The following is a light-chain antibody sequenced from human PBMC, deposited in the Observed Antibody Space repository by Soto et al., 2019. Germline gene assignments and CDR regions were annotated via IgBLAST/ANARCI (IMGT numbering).Light chain of an antibody. CDR3: QQFATSWT. Sequence: EIVLTQSPGTLSLSPGERATLSCRASQSVRSSYLAWYQKKPGQAPRLLIYGASSRATGIPDRFSGSGSGTDFTLTISRLEPEDFAVYYCQQFATSWTFGQGTKVDIK. V-gene: IGKV3-20*01. J-gene: IGKJ1*01. CDR1: QSVRSSY. CDR2: GAS.